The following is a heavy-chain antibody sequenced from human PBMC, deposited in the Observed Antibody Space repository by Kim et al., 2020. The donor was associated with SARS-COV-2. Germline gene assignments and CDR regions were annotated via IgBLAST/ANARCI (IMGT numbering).Heavy chain of an antibody. D-gene: IGHD3-3*01. CDR3: TTGLRFLEWSFTGYYGMDV. V-gene: IGHV3-15*01. J-gene: IGHJ6*02. Sequence: GRFTISRDDSKHTLYLQMNSLKTEDTAVYYCTTGLRFLEWSFTGYYGMDVWGQGTTVTVSS.